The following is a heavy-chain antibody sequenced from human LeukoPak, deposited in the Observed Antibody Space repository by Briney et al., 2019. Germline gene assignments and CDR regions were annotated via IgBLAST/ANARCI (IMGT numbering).Heavy chain of an antibody. V-gene: IGHV3-23*01. CDR3: ATRYSSSWCFSY. J-gene: IGHJ4*02. D-gene: IGHD6-13*01. CDR1: GFTFSSYA. CDR2: ISGSGGST. Sequence: GGSLRLSCAASGFTFSSYAMSWVRQAPGKGLEWVSAISGSGGSTYYADSVKGRFTISRDNSKNTLYLQMNSLRAEDTAVYYCATRYSSSWCFSYWGQGTLVTVSS.